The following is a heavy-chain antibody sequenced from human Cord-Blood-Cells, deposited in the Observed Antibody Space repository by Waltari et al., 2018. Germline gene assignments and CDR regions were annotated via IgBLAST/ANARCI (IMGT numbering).Heavy chain of an antibody. J-gene: IGHJ4*02. D-gene: IGHD3-10*01. CDR3: ARSGSGSYYNLYY. CDR2: IIPSRVTA. Sequence: QVQLVQSGAEVKKPGSSVKVSCKASGGTFSSYAISWVRQAPGQGLEWMGGIIPSRVTANNAQKFQGRVTITADKSTSTAYMELSSLRSEDTAVYYCARSGSGSYYNLYYWGQGTLVTVSS. CDR1: GGTFSSYA. V-gene: IGHV1-69*10.